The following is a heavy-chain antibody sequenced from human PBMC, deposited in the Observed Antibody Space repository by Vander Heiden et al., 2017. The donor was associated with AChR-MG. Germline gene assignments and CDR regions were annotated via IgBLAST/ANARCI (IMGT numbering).Heavy chain of an antibody. V-gene: IGHV4-59*01. J-gene: IGHJ4*02. D-gene: IGHD4-4*01. Sequence: QVQLQESGPGLVKPSETLSLTCTVSGGSISSYYWSWIRQPPGKGLEWIGYIYYSGSTNYNPSLKSRVTISVDTSKNQFSLKLSSVTAADTAVYYCARHDYSNYVDYWGQGTLVTVSS. CDR1: GGSISSYY. CDR3: ARHDYSNYVDY. CDR2: IYYSGST.